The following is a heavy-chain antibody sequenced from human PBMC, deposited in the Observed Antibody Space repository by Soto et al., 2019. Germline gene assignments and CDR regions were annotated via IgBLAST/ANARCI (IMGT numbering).Heavy chain of an antibody. CDR1: GFTFSDFE. V-gene: IGHV3-30-3*01. CDR3: ARRTVTAPRFDY. J-gene: IGHJ4*02. CDR2: ISSDGSNQ. D-gene: IGHD1-20*01. Sequence: QVQLVESGGGVVQPGRSLRLSCSASGFTFSDFEMYWVRQAPGKGMAWVSFISSDGSNQYYAGSVKGRFTVSTDNSKNTLFLLMNSLRPEDTVVYFYARRTVTAPRFDYWGQGTLVTVSS.